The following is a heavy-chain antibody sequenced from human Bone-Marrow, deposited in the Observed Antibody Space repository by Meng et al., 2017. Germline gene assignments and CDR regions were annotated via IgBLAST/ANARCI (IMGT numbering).Heavy chain of an antibody. Sequence: SQTLSLTCAVSGYSISSGYYWGWIRQPPGKGLEWIGSIYHSGSTYYNPSLKSRVTISVDTSKNQFSLKLSSVTAADTAVYYCARDLVPAAIGYYYYGMDVWGQGTTVTVSS. J-gene: IGHJ6*02. V-gene: IGHV4-38-2*02. CDR1: GYSISSGYY. CDR3: ARDLVPAAIGYYYYGMDV. D-gene: IGHD2-2*01. CDR2: IYHSGST.